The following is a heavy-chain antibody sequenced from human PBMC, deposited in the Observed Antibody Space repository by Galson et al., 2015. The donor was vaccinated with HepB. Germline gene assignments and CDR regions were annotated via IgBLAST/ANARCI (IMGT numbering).Heavy chain of an antibody. J-gene: IGHJ3*02. CDR3: ARVLGWLQLGAFDI. Sequence: SVKVSCKASGGTFSSYAISWVRQAPGQGLEWMGGIIPIFGTANCAQKFQGRVTITADESTSTAYMELSSLRSEDTAVYYCARVLGWLQLGAFDIWGQGTMVTVSS. D-gene: IGHD5-24*01. V-gene: IGHV1-69*13. CDR1: GGTFSSYA. CDR2: IIPIFGTA.